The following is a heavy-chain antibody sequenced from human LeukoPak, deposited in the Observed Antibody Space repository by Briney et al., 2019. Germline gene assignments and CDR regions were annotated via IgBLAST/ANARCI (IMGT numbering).Heavy chain of an antibody. CDR3: ARNNSNGFDF. Sequence: SETLSLTCTVSGYSISGGYYWGWIRPPPGKGLEWIGTIFQSVSTYYNPSLKGRVTTSVDTSKNQFSLKLSSVTAADTAVYYCARNNSNGFDFWSQGTLVTVSS. D-gene: IGHD6-19*01. V-gene: IGHV4-38-2*02. J-gene: IGHJ4*02. CDR1: GYSISGGYY. CDR2: IFQSVST.